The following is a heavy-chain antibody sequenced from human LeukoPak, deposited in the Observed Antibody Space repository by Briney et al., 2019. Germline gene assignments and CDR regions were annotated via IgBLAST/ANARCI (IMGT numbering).Heavy chain of an antibody. J-gene: IGHJ5*02. CDR1: GYTFTSYD. CDR3: ARRRGYYGSGSYYNANWLDP. Sequence: ASVKVSCKASGYTFTSYDINWVRQATGQGLEWMGWMNPNSGNTGYAQKFQGRVTMTRDTSISTAYMELSRLRSDDTAVYYCARRRGYYGSGSYYNANWLDPWGQGTLVTVSS. V-gene: IGHV1-8*02. D-gene: IGHD3-10*01. CDR2: MNPNSGNT.